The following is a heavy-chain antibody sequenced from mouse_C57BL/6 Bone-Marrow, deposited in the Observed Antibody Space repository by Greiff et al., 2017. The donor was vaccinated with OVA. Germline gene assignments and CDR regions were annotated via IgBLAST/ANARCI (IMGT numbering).Heavy chain of an antibody. J-gene: IGHJ2*01. Sequence: QVQLKQPGAELVKPGASVKVSCKASGYTFTSYWMHWVKQRPGQGLEWIGRIHPSDSDTNYNQKFKGKATLTVDKSSSTAYMQLSSLTSEDSAVYYCAIEDGTGVPHFDYWGQGTTLTVSS. D-gene: IGHD5-1*01. CDR1: GYTFTSYW. V-gene: IGHV1-74*01. CDR3: AIEDGTGVPHFDY. CDR2: IHPSDSDT.